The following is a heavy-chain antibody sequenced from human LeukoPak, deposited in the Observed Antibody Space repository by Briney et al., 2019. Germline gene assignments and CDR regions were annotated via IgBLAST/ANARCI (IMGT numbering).Heavy chain of an antibody. J-gene: IGHJ5*02. CDR3: ARFTRGSSITIFGVVTTRPSWFDP. Sequence: GGSLRLSCAASGFTFSSYAMSWVRQAPGKGLEWVSAISGSGGSTYYADTVKGRFTISRDNSKNTLYLQMNSLRAEDTAVYYCARFTRGSSITIFGVVTTRPSWFDPWGQGTLVTVSS. V-gene: IGHV3-23*01. D-gene: IGHD3-3*01. CDR2: ISGSGGST. CDR1: GFTFSSYA.